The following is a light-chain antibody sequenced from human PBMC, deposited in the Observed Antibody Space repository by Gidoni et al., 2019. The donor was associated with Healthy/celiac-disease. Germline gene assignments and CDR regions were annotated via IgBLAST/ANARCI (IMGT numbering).Light chain of an antibody. CDR1: QSVSSSY. J-gene: IGKJ1*01. V-gene: IGKV3-20*01. CDR3: QQCGTSPWT. Sequence: EIVLTQSPGTLSLSPGERATLSCRASQSVSSSYLAWYQQKPGQAPRLLIYGASTRATGIPDRFSGSGSETDFTLTISRLEPEDFAVYYCQQCGTSPWTFXQXTKVEIK. CDR2: GAS.